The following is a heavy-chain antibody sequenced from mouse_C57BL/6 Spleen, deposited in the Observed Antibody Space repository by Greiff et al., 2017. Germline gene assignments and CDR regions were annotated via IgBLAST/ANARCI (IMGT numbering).Heavy chain of an antibody. CDR2: ISDGGSYT. J-gene: IGHJ1*03. D-gene: IGHD1-1*01. CDR3: AREDYGSGYEFDV. V-gene: IGHV5-4*01. CDR1: GFTFSSYA. Sequence: EVKLVESGGGLVKPGGSLKLSCAASGFTFSSYAMSWVRQTPEKRLEWVATISDGGSYTYYPDNVKGRFTISRDNAKNNLYLQMSHLKSEDTAMYYCAREDYGSGYEFDVWGTGTTVTVSS.